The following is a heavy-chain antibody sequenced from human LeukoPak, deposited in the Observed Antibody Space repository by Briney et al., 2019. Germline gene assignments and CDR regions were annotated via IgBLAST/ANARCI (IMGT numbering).Heavy chain of an antibody. V-gene: IGHV3-30*18. CDR3: AKPSTPLYYYGSGSYFDY. J-gene: IGHJ4*02. Sequence: GGSLRLSCAASGFTFSSYGMHWVRQAPGKGLEWVAVISYDGSNKYYADSVKGRFTISRDNSKNTLYLQMNSLRAEDTAVYYCAKPSTPLYYYGSGSYFDYRGQGTLVTVSS. D-gene: IGHD3-10*01. CDR2: ISYDGSNK. CDR1: GFTFSSYG.